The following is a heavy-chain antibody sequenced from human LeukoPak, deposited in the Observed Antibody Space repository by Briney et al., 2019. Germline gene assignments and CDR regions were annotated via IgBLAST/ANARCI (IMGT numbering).Heavy chain of an antibody. D-gene: IGHD3-3*01. J-gene: IGHJ4*02. V-gene: IGHV3-48*04. Sequence: GGSLRLSCAASGFTFSSYGMHWVRQAPGKGLEWVSYITSSSSTIYYPDSVKGRFTISRDNAKNSLYLQMNSLRAEDTAVYYCARPLRESGYFYFDYWGQGTLVTVSS. CDR2: ITSSSSTI. CDR1: GFTFSSYG. CDR3: ARPLRESGYFYFDY.